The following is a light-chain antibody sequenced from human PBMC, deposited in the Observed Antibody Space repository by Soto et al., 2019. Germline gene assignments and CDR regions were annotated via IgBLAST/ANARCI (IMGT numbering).Light chain of an antibody. CDR1: SSDVGGYNY. Sequence: QSALTQPRSVSGSPGQSVTISCTGTSSDVGGYNYVSWYQQHPGKAPKLMIYDVSKRPSGVPDRFSGSKSGNTASLTISGLQAEDEADYFCAGWDGDLRGFVFGTGTKLTVL. V-gene: IGLV2-11*01. J-gene: IGLJ1*01. CDR2: DVS. CDR3: AGWDGDLRGFV.